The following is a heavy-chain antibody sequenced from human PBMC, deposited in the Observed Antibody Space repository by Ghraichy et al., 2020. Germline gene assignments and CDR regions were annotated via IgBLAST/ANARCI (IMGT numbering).Heavy chain of an antibody. CDR3: TSSDSRFCTVGTCYSYN. V-gene: IGHV1-69*04. J-gene: IGHJ4*02. Sequence: SVKVSCEASGGTFSSDAISWVRQAPGQGLEWMGRIIPILGIPNYARKFQGRVTITADKSTSTVFMELSSLKSEDTAMYYCTSSDSRFCTVGTCYSYNWGQGTLVTVSS. D-gene: IGHD2-15*01. CDR2: IIPILGIP. CDR1: GGTFSSDA.